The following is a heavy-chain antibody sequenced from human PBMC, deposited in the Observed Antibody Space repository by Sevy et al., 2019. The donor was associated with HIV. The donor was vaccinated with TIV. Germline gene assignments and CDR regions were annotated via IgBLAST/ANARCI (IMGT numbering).Heavy chain of an antibody. J-gene: IGHJ4*02. CDR1: GDTFTNNY. V-gene: IGHV1-46*01. Sequence: ASVKVSCKASGDTFTNNYIHWVRQAPGQGLEWMGMVDPSAGNTTYPQKFQGRVTMTRDTSRSILYMDLSSLRSEDTAVYYCVRADPDQHFDSWGQGTLVTASS. CDR2: VDPSAGNT. CDR3: VRADPDQHFDS.